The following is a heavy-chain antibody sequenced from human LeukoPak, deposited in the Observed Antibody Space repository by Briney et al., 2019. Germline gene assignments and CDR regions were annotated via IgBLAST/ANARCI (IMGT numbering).Heavy chain of an antibody. CDR1: GYTFTSYG. Sequence: ASVKVSCKASGYTFTSYGISWVRQAPGQGLEWMGWISAYNGNTNYVQKLQGRVTMTTDTSTSTAYMELRSLRSDDTAVYYCARGDLMTTVTKFDYWGQGTLVTVSS. CDR2: ISAYNGNT. D-gene: IGHD4-17*01. J-gene: IGHJ4*02. CDR3: ARGDLMTTVTKFDY. V-gene: IGHV1-18*01.